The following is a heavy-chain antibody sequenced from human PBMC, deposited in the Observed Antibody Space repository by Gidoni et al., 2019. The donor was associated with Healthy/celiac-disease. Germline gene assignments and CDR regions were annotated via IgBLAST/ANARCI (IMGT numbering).Heavy chain of an antibody. D-gene: IGHD3-3*02. V-gene: IGHV3-66*01. CDR2: IYSGGST. CDR1: GFTVSSNY. CDR3: ASGIRKNLHYYYSGMDV. Sequence: EVQLVESGGGLVQPGGSLRLSCAASGFTVSSNYMSWVRQAPGKGLEWVSVIYSGGSTDYADSVEGRFPISRDKSKNTLYLQMNSLRAEDTAVYYCASGIRKNLHYYYSGMDVWGQGTTVTVSS. J-gene: IGHJ6*02.